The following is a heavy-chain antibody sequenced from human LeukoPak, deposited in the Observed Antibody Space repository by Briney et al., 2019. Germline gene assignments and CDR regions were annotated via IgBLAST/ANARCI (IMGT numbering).Heavy chain of an antibody. CDR3: ARDQDTAMAPPFYYYYGMDV. D-gene: IGHD5-18*01. Sequence: GGSLRLSCAASGFTFSSYSMNWVRQAPGKGLEWVSSISSSSSYIYYADSVKGRFTISRDNAKNSLYLQMNSLRAEDTAVYYCARDQDTAMAPPFYYYYGMDVWGQGTTVTVSS. J-gene: IGHJ6*02. CDR2: ISSSSSYI. CDR1: GFTFSSYS. V-gene: IGHV3-21*01.